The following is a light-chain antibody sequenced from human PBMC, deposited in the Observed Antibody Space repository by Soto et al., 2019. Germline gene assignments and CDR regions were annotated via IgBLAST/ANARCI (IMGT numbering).Light chain of an antibody. V-gene: IGKV3-15*01. CDR1: QSVSRN. Sequence: EIVMTQSPATLSVSPGERATLSCRASQSVSRNLAWYQQRPGRAPRLLIYDASTRATDIPARFSGSGSGTEFTPTITGLQSKDFAVSYCKQYNNWPLYTFGQGTKLEIK. CDR3: KQYNNWPLYT. J-gene: IGKJ2*01. CDR2: DAS.